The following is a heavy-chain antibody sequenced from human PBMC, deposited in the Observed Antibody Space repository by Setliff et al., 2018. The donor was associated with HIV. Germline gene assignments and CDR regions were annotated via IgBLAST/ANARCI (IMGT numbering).Heavy chain of an antibody. V-gene: IGHV1-3*03. D-gene: IGHD3-3*01. CDR1: GYTFRTYG. CDR2: INTANGNT. CDR3: ARGLLFGDQYYPYHYMDV. J-gene: IGHJ6*03. Sequence: GASVKVSCKASGYTFRTYGIHWMRQAPGQRLEYLGWINTANGNTKYSQDLQGRVSITSDTSASTSYMELSSLRSQDMAVYYCARGLLFGDQYYPYHYMDVWGKGTTVTVSS.